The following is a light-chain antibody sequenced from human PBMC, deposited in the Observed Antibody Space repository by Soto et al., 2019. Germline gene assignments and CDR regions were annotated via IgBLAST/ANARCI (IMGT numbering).Light chain of an antibody. Sequence: DIQMTQSPSTLSASVGDRXXXXXXASQSISSWLAWYQQKPGKAPKLLIYKASTLKSGVPSRFSGSGSGTEFTLTISSLQPDDFATYYCQHYNSYSEAFGQGTKVDI. J-gene: IGKJ1*01. CDR2: KAS. V-gene: IGKV1-5*03. CDR3: QHYNSYSEA. CDR1: QSISSW.